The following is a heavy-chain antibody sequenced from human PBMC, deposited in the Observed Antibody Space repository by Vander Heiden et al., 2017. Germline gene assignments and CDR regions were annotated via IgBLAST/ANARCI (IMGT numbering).Heavy chain of an antibody. CDR1: GFSFISYG. Sequence: QVQLVESGGGVVQPGRSLRLPCAASGFSFISYGMHWVRQAPGKGLEWVAVIWYDGSNKYYADSVKGRFTISRDNSKNTLYLQMNSLRAEDTAVYYCARGRDYGDYNWFDPWGQGTLVTVSS. CDR2: IWYDGSNK. J-gene: IGHJ5*02. D-gene: IGHD4-17*01. V-gene: IGHV3-33*01. CDR3: ARGRDYGDYNWFDP.